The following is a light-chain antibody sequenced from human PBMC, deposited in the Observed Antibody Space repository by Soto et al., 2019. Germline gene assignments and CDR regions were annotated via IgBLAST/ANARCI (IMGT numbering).Light chain of an antibody. J-gene: IGKJ1*01. Sequence: DIQMTRSPSNLSGSVGDRVTITCRASQTISSWLAWYQQKPGKAPKLLIYKASTLKSGVPSRFSGSGSGTEFTLTISSLQPDDFATYYCQHYNSYSEAFGQGTRVELK. CDR3: QHYNSYSEA. V-gene: IGKV1-5*03. CDR2: KAS. CDR1: QTISSW.